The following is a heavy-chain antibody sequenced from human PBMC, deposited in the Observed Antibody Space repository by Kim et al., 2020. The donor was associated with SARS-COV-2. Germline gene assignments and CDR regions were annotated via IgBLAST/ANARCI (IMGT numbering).Heavy chain of an antibody. CDR1: GGSISSSSYY. J-gene: IGHJ6*02. CDR2: IYYSGST. D-gene: IGHD1-26*01. V-gene: IGHV4-39*01. Sequence: SETLSLTCTVSGGSISSSSYYWGWIHQPPGKGLEWIGSIYYSGSTYYNPSLKSRVTISVDTSKNQFSLKLSSVTAADTAVYYCARHVGQEPVNSGEYYDYSKDDWGQGTRVTVSS. CDR3: ARHVGQEPVNSGEYYDYSKDD.